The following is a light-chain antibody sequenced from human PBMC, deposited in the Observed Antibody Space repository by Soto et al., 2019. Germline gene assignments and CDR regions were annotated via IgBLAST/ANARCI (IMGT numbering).Light chain of an antibody. CDR1: QSVSSY. CDR2: DAS. CDR3: QQRSNWPPRIT. Sequence: EIGLTQSPATLSLSPGEGATLSCRASQSVSSYLAWYQQKPGQAPRLLIYDASNRATGIPARFSGSGSGTDFTLTISSLEPEDFAVYYCQQRSNWPPRITFGQGTRLEIK. V-gene: IGKV3-11*01. J-gene: IGKJ5*01.